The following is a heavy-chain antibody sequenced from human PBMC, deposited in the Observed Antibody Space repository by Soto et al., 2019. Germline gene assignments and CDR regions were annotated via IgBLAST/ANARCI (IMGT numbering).Heavy chain of an antibody. Sequence: VGSLRLSCAASGFTFSSYWMSWVRQAPGKGLEWVANIKQDGSEKYYVDSVKGRFTISRDNAKNSLYLQMNSLRAEDTAVYYCARDLEYSGSSHADYWGQGTLVTVSS. D-gene: IGHD1-26*01. CDR2: IKQDGSEK. CDR1: GFTFSSYW. V-gene: IGHV3-7*01. J-gene: IGHJ4*02. CDR3: ARDLEYSGSSHADY.